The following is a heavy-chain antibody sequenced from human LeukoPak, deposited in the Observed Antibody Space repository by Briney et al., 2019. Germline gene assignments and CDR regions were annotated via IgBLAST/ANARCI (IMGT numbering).Heavy chain of an antibody. J-gene: IGHJ6*03. CDR3: TKGPASYYYYVDV. CDR1: GYSISSGYY. CDR2: IYHSGST. Sequence: SETLSVTCTVSGYSISSGYYWGWIRQLPGKGLEWIGNIYHSGSTYYIPSLKSRVTISVDTSKNQFSLKVSSVTAADTAVYYCTKGPASYYYYVDVWGKGTTVTVSS. V-gene: IGHV4-38-2*02.